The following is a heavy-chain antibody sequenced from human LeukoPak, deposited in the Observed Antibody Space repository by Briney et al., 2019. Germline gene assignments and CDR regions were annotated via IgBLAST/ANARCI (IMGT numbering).Heavy chain of an antibody. CDR1: GFTFSSYA. CDR3: AKRNYDSSVFDY. Sequence: GGSLRLSCAASGFTFSSYAMSWVCQAPGKGLGWVSAISGSGGSTYYADTVKGRFTISRDNSKNTLYLQMNSLRAEDTAVYYCAKRNYDSSVFDYWGQGTLVTVSS. V-gene: IGHV3-23*01. CDR2: ISGSGGST. D-gene: IGHD3-22*01. J-gene: IGHJ4*02.